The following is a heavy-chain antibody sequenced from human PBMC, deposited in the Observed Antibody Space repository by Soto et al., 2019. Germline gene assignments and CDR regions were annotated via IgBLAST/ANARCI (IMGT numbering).Heavy chain of an antibody. CDR3: ARVDRLYYYFWSGYYPPGYYYYYGMDV. Sequence: ASVKVSCKASGGTFSSYAISWVRQAPGQGLEWMGGIIPIFGTANYAQKFQGRVTITADESTSTAYMELSSLSSEDTAVYYCARVDRLYYYFWSGYYPPGYYYYYGMDVWGQGTTVTVSS. D-gene: IGHD3-3*01. J-gene: IGHJ6*02. CDR1: GGTFSSYA. V-gene: IGHV1-69*01. CDR2: IIPIFGTA.